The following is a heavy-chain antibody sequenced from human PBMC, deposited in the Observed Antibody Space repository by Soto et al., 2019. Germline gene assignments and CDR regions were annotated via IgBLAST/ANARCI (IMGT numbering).Heavy chain of an antibody. V-gene: IGHV3-23*01. CDR3: AKLSRYDSSGYATFDY. J-gene: IGHJ4*02. CDR1: GFTFSSYA. CDR2: ISGSGGST. Sequence: PGGSLRLSCAASGFTFSSYAMSWVRQAPGKGLEWVSAISGSGGSTYYADSVKGRFTISRDNSKNTLYLQMNSLRAEDTAVYYCAKLSRYDSSGYATFDYWGQGTLVTVSS. D-gene: IGHD3-22*01.